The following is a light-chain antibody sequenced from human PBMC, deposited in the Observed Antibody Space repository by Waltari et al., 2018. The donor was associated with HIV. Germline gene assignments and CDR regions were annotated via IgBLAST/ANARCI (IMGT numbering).Light chain of an antibody. CDR2: DVT. CDR1: NSDVGGYTF. CDR3: SSYTRSSTHYV. V-gene: IGLV2-14*03. Sequence: QSALTQTASVSGSPGQSITIPCTGTNSDVGGYTFVTWYQHHPGRAPKLIIYDVTNRPSGVSNRFSGSKSGNPASLTISGLQAEDEADYFCSSYTRSSTHYVFGTGTKVTVL. J-gene: IGLJ1*01.